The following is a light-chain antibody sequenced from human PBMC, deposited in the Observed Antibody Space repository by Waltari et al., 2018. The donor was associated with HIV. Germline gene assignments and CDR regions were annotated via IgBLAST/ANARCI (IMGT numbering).Light chain of an antibody. CDR1: QNIRNY. CDR2: AAS. Sequence: DIQMNQSPSSLSASVGDRVTITCRSSQNIRNYLNWYHQIPGRAPELLISAASDLHTGAPSRFSGSGSGTEFSLTISGLQREDFGIYYCQQNYGSPLTFGRGTNV. J-gene: IGKJ1*01. V-gene: IGKV1-39*01. CDR3: QQNYGSPLT.